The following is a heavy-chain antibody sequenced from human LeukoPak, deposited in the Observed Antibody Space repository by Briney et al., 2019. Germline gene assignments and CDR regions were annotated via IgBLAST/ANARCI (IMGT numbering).Heavy chain of an antibody. CDR3: AKSNGYGLIDY. D-gene: IGHD5-12*01. CDR2: IYTSGST. J-gene: IGHJ4*02. CDR1: GGSISSGGYY. Sequence: SETLSLTCAVSGGSISSGGYYWSWIRQPAGKRLEWIGRIYTSGSTNYNPSLQSRVTISVDTSKNQFSLKLSSVTAADTAMYYCAKSNGYGLIDYWGQGTLVTVSS. V-gene: IGHV4-61*02.